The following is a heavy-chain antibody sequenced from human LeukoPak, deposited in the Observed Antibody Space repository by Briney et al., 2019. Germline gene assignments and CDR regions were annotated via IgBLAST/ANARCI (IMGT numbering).Heavy chain of an antibody. CDR2: IKQDGSEK. D-gene: IGHD1-26*01. J-gene: IGHJ4*02. CDR3: ATSGWGLRTPFGY. V-gene: IGHV3-7*05. Sequence: GGSLRLSCATSGFTFSRYWMNWVRHAPGKGLEWVASIKQDGSEKYYADSVRGRFTISRDNAKNSLFLQMNSLRAEDTAIYYCATSGWGLRTPFGYWGQGTLVTVSS. CDR1: GFTFSRYW.